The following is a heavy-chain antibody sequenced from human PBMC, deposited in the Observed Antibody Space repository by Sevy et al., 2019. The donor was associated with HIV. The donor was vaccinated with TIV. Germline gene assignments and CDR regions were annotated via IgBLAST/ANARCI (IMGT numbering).Heavy chain of an antibody. D-gene: IGHD6-13*01. CDR3: ARESSSTWQAGYYGMAV. CDR1: GFIFSAYT. Sequence: GGSLRLSCAASGFIFSAYTMNWVRQAPGKGLEWVSVIYSGGTTYYADSVKGRFTISRDNSKNTVYLQMNSLRAEDTAVYYCARESSSTWQAGYYGMAVWGQGTTVTVSS. J-gene: IGHJ6*02. V-gene: IGHV3-66*01. CDR2: IYSGGTT.